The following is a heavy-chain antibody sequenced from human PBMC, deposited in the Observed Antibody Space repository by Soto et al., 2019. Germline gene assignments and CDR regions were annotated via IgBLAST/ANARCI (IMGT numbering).Heavy chain of an antibody. CDR2: IKQDGSEK. J-gene: IGHJ4*02. V-gene: IGHV3-7*05. Sequence: GGSLRLSCAASGFTFSTYWMSWVRQPPGKGLEWVANIKQDGSEKHYLGSVKGRFTISRDNAKNSLYLQMNSLRAEDTAVYYCARKGPPDYWGQGTLVTVSS. CDR1: GFTFSTYW. CDR3: ARKGPPDY.